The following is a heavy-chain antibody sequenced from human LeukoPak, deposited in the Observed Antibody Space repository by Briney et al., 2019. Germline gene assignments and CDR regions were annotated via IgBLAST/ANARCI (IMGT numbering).Heavy chain of an antibody. V-gene: IGHV3-30*01. D-gene: IGHD6-6*01. CDR2: TSDDGTKK. J-gene: IGHJ5*02. CDR3: ARDRSYAVNQGGWLDP. Sequence: GRCLRLSCVASGFTFSNFAIHWVRQGPGKGLEWVAVTSDDGTKKYYADSVKGRFTISRDNSKNTLYLQMNSLRTDDTAIYYCARDRSYAVNQGGWLDPWGQGTLVSVSS. CDR1: GFTFSNFA.